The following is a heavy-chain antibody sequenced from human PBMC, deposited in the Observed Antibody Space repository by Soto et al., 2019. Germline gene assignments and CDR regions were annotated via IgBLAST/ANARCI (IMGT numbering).Heavy chain of an antibody. CDR1: GYTFTSYG. V-gene: IGHV1-18*04. D-gene: IGHD3-3*01. Sequence: ASVKVSCKASGYTFTSYGISWVRQAPGQGLEWMGWISAYNGNTNYAQKLQGRVTMTTDTSTSTAYMELRSLRSDDTAVYYCARDRPYYXFWSGYYTGSAPIGMDVWGQGTTVTVSS. J-gene: IGHJ6*02. CDR3: ARDRPYYXFWSGYYTGSAPIGMDV. CDR2: ISAYNGNT.